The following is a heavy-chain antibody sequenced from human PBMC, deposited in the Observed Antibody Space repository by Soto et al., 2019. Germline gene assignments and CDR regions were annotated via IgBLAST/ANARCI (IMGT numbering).Heavy chain of an antibody. CDR2: ISRTGDDK. D-gene: IGHD3-10*01. Sequence: EVQVVESGGGLVKPGGSLRLSCAASGFNFNHYGMHWVRQAPGKGLEWVSYISRTGDDKEFLDSVKGRFTISRDNAKNSLFLQMNSLRAEDTAIYYCARETFGDRFYMDVWGRGTTVTVSS. J-gene: IGHJ6*03. CDR1: GFNFNHYG. CDR3: ARETFGDRFYMDV. V-gene: IGHV3-21*01.